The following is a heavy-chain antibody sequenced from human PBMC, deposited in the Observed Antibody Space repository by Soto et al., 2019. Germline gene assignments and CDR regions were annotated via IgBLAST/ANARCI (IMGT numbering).Heavy chain of an antibody. J-gene: IGHJ3*02. CDR2: ISSSGSTI. Sequence: GGSLRLSCAASGFTFSDYYMSWIRQGPGKGLEWVSYISSSGSTIYYADSVKGRFTISRDNAKNSLYLQMNSLRAEDTAVYYCARADYADFGIAFDIWGQGTMVTVSS. CDR1: GFTFSDYY. CDR3: ARADYADFGIAFDI. V-gene: IGHV3-11*01. D-gene: IGHD4-17*01.